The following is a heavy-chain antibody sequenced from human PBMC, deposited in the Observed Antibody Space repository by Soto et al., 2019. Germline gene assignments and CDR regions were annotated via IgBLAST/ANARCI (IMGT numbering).Heavy chain of an antibody. D-gene: IGHD6-6*01. CDR2: FNAGNGNT. J-gene: IGHJ6*03. Sequence: QVQLVQSGAEVKKPGASVKFSCKASGYTFTSYAMHWVRQAPGQRREWRGWFNAGNGNTKYSQKFKGRFTITRDTSASTAYMELSSMRSEDTAVYYCARVGSSSSGPYYYYYMDVRGKGTTVTVSS. V-gene: IGHV1-3*01. CDR3: ARVGSSSSGPYYYYYMDV. CDR1: GYTFTSYA.